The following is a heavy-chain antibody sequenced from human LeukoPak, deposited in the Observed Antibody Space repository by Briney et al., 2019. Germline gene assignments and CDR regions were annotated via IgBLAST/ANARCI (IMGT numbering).Heavy chain of an antibody. Sequence: SETLSLTCTVSGASISSYYWSWIRQPPGKGLEWMGYIHYSGTTNYNPSLKSRVTISVDTSKSQFSLKLRSVTAADTAVYYCARGELLIDYWGQGTLVTVSS. V-gene: IGHV4-59*01. CDR2: IHYSGTT. D-gene: IGHD1-7*01. J-gene: IGHJ4*02. CDR3: ARGELLIDY. CDR1: GASISSYY.